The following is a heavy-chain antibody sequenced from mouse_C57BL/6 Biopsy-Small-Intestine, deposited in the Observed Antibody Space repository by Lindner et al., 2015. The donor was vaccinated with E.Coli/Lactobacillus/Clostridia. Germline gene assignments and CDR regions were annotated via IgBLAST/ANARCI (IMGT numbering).Heavy chain of an antibody. CDR1: GYAFSNYW. J-gene: IGHJ2*01. V-gene: IGHV1-80*01. Sequence: VQLQESGAELVKPGASVKISCKASGYAFSNYWMNWVKQRPGKGLEWIGQIYPGDGDTNYNGKFKGKATLTADKSSSTAYMQLSGLTSEDSAVYFCARQITGTGSVVFDYWGQGTTLTVSS. CDR2: IYPGDGDT. D-gene: IGHD4-1*01. CDR3: ARQITGTGSVVFDY.